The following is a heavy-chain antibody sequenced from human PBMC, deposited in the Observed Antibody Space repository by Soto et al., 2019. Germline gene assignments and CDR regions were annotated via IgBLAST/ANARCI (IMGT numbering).Heavy chain of an antibody. D-gene: IGHD5-12*01. J-gene: IGHJ4*02. CDR3: ARGRDGYKKYFDY. V-gene: IGHV4-34*01. Sequence: SETLSLTCAVYGGSFSGYYWSWIRQPPGKGLEWIGEINHSGSTNYNPSLKSRVTISVDTSKNQFSLKLSSVTAADTAVYYCARGRDGYKKYFDYWGQGTLVTVSS. CDR1: GGSFSGYY. CDR2: INHSGST.